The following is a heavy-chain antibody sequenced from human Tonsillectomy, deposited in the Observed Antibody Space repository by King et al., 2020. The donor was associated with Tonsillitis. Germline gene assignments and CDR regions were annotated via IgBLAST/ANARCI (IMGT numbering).Heavy chain of an antibody. V-gene: IGHV3-7*01. Sequence: VQLVESGGGLVQPGGSLRLSCAASGFTFSTYWMSWVRQAPGKGLEWVANIKGDGSDKYYLDSVEGRFTISRDNAKNSLSLEMNSLRAEDTAKYYCARVRDNNSRSRSRDFWGQGTLVTVSS. J-gene: IGHJ4*02. D-gene: IGHD2/OR15-2a*01. CDR3: ARVRDNNSRSRSRDF. CDR2: IKGDGSDK. CDR1: GFTFSTYW.